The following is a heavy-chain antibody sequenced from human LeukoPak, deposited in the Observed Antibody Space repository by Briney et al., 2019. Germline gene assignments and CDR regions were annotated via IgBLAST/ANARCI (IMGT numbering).Heavy chain of an antibody. J-gene: IGHJ5*02. CDR1: GFTFDDYA. V-gene: IGHV3-9*01. CDR2: ISWNSGSI. D-gene: IGHD2-15*01. CDR3: AKDVNLEFRGGNNWFDP. Sequence: GGSLRLSCAASGFTFDDYAMHWVRQAPGKGLEWVSGISWNSGSIGYADSVKGRFTISRDNAKNSLYLQMNSLRAEDTALYYCAKDVNLEFRGGNNWFDPWGQGTLVTVSS.